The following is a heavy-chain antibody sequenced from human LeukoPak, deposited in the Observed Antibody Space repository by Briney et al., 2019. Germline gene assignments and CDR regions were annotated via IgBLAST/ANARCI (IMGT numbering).Heavy chain of an antibody. CDR1: GFTFSSYA. J-gene: IGHJ5*02. CDR2: ISGSGGST. D-gene: IGHD6-19*01. Sequence: PGGSLRLSCAASGFTFSSYAMSWVRQAPGKGLEWVSAISGSGGSTYYADSVKGRFTISRDNSKNTLYLQMNSLRAEDTAVYYCAKDQYSGWYRGDWFDPWGQGTLVTVSS. V-gene: IGHV3-23*01. CDR3: AKDQYSGWYRGDWFDP.